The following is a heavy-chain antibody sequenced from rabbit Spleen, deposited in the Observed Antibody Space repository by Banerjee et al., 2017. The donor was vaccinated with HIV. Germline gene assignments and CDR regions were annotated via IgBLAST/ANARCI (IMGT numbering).Heavy chain of an antibody. V-gene: IGHV1S40*01. Sequence: QSLEESGGGLVKPGASLTLTCKASGFSFSNTYYMCWVRQAPGKGLEWIGCIGFGSTGNTYYASWAKGRFTISKTSSTTVTLQMTSLTAADTATYFCARDTGSSFSTYGMDLWGPGTLVTVS. CDR2: IGFGSTGNT. CDR1: GFSFSNTYY. CDR3: ARDTGSSFSTYGMDL. D-gene: IGHD8-1*01. J-gene: IGHJ6*01.